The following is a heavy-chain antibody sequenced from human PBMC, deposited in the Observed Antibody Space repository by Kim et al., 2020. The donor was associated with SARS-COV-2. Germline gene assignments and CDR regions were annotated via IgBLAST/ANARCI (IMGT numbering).Heavy chain of an antibody. CDR2: INHSGST. Sequence: SETLSLTCAVYGGSFSGYYWSWIRQPPGKGLEWIGEINHSGSTNYNPSLKSRVTISVDTSKNQFSLKLSSVTAADTAVYYCARGRTYYYGSGKRKGGMDVWGQGTTVTVSS. CDR3: ARGRTYYYGSGKRKGGMDV. D-gene: IGHD3-10*01. J-gene: IGHJ6*02. CDR1: GGSFSGYY. V-gene: IGHV4-34*01.